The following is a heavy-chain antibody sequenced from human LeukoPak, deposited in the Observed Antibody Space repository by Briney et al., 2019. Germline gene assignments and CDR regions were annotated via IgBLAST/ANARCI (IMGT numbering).Heavy chain of an antibody. D-gene: IGHD3-3*01. CDR3: ARGSGSGCKDAFDI. J-gene: IGHJ3*02. CDR2: INPNSGGT. V-gene: IGHV1-2*02. Sequence: ASVKVSCKASGYTFTGYYLHWVRQAPGQGLEWMGWINPNSGGTNFAQRFLGRVTMTRDTSISTAYMELSRLTSDDTAVYYCARGSGSGCKDAFDIWGQGTMVTVSS. CDR1: GYTFTGYY.